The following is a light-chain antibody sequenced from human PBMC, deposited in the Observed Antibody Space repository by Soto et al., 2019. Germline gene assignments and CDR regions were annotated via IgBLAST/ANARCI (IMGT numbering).Light chain of an antibody. CDR3: QQYNNWPLYT. V-gene: IGKV3-15*01. CDR2: AAS. CDR1: QSVSSN. Sequence: EIVMTQSPASLSVPPGERATLSCRASQSVSSNFAWYLQKPGQAPRLLIYAASTRATDIPARFTGRGSGTEFTLTISSLQSEDFAVYFCQQYNNWPLYTFGQGTKLEI. J-gene: IGKJ2*01.